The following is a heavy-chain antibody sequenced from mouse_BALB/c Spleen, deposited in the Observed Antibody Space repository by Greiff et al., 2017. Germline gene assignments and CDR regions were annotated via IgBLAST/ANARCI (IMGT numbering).Heavy chain of an antibody. D-gene: IGHD2-4*01. CDR2: IWAGGST. CDR1: GFSLTSYG. J-gene: IGHJ4*01. CDR3: AREGITTRGAMDY. V-gene: IGHV2-9*02. Sequence: VQVVESGPGLVAPSQSLSITCTVSGFSLTSYGVHWVRQPPGKGLEWLGVIWAGGSTNYNSALMSRLSISKDNSKSQVFLKMNSLQTDDTAMYYCAREGITTRGAMDYWGQGTSVTVSS.